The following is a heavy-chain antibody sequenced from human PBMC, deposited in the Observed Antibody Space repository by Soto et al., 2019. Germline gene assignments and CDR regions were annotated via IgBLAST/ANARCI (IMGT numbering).Heavy chain of an antibody. D-gene: IGHD6-19*01. V-gene: IGHV4-59*08. Sequence: QVQLQESGPGLVKPSETLSLTCTVSGGSMSSYYWSWIRQAPGKGLEWIGYIFYSGSTNYNPSLKSRVTISVDTSKNQFSLKLSSVTAADTAVYYCARRYSSGFDYWGQGTLVTVSS. CDR1: GGSMSSYY. CDR2: IFYSGST. CDR3: ARRYSSGFDY. J-gene: IGHJ4*02.